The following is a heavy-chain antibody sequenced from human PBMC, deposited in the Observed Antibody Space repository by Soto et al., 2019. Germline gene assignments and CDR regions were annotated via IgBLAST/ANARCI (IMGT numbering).Heavy chain of an antibody. CDR3: ARQDLLYRPRPLDY. Sequence: SETLSLTCTVSGGSISSSSYYWGWIYQPPGKGLEWIGSIYYSGSTYYTPSLKSRVTISVDTSKNQFSLKLSSVTAADTAVYYCARQDLLYRPRPLDYGGQGTLVTVSS. V-gene: IGHV4-39*01. CDR1: GGSISSSSYY. J-gene: IGHJ4*02. CDR2: IYYSGST. D-gene: IGHD2-2*02.